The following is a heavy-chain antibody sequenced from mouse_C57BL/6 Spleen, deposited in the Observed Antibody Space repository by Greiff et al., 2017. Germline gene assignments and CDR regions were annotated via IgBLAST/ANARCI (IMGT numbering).Heavy chain of an antibody. CDR3: ARVYYDYDGDYFDY. J-gene: IGHJ2*01. CDR2: IYPRSGNT. CDR1: GYTFTSYG. V-gene: IGHV1-81*01. Sequence: QVQLKQSGAELARPGASVKLSCKASGYTFTSYGISWVKQRTGQGLEWIGEIYPRSGNTYYNEKFKGKATLTADKSSSTAYMELRSLTSEDSAVYFCARVYYDYDGDYFDYWGQGTTLTVSS. D-gene: IGHD2-4*01.